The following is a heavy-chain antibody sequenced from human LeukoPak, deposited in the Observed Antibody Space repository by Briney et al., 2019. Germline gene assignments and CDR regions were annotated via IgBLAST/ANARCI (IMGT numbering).Heavy chain of an antibody. D-gene: IGHD3-22*01. J-gene: IGHJ4*02. CDR3: ARSPATYYYDSSGYLYYFDY. CDR1: GYTFGSYG. Sequence: ASVKSSCKASGYTFGSYGISWVRQAPGQGLEWMGWISAYNGNTNYAQKLQGRVTMTTDTSTSTAYMELRSLRSDDTAVYYCARSPATYYYDSSGYLYYFDYWGQGTLVTVSS. V-gene: IGHV1-18*01. CDR2: ISAYNGNT.